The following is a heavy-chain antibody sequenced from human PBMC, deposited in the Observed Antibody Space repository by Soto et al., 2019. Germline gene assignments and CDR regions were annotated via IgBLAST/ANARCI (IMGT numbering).Heavy chain of an antibody. CDR1: GGTFSSYA. V-gene: IGHV1-69*01. CDR3: ARGRTYYYDSSGYYSPADYFDY. CDR2: IIPIFGTA. Sequence: QVQLVQSGAEVKKPGSSVKVSCKASGGTFSSYAINWVRQAPGQGLEWMGGIIPIFGTANYAQKFQGRVTITADESTSTAYMELSSLRSEDTAVYYCARGRTYYYDSSGYYSPADYFDYWGQGTLVTVSS. D-gene: IGHD3-22*01. J-gene: IGHJ4*02.